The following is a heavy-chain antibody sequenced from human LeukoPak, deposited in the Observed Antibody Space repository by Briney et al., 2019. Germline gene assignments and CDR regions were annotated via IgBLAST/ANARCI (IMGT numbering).Heavy chain of an antibody. CDR2: IRYDGSNK. J-gene: IGHJ3*01. CDR1: GFTFSSYD. V-gene: IGHV3-30*02. CDR3: AKDNRYYYDSSGYISDAFDL. D-gene: IGHD3-22*01. Sequence: AGGSLRLSCTASGFTFSSYDFNWVRQAPGKGLEWVAFIRYDGSNKYYADSVKGRFTISRDNSKNTLYLQMNSLRAEDTAVYYCAKDNRYYYDSSGYISDAFDLWGQGTMVTVSS.